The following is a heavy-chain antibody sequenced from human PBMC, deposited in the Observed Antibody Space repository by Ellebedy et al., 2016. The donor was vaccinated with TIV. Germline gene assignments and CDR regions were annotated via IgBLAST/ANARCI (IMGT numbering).Heavy chain of an antibody. CDR1: GFTFSLFG. J-gene: IGHJ4*02. V-gene: IGHV3-30*18. CDR2: ISMDGSKQ. CDR3: AKRITGYSDYDAPDY. Sequence: GGSLRLXXAASGFTFSLFGMHWVRQAPGKGLEWVAVISMDGSKQFYADSVKGRFTISRDNSKNTLYLQMNSLRDEDTAMYYCAKRITGYSDYDAPDYWGQGTLVTVSS. D-gene: IGHD5-12*01.